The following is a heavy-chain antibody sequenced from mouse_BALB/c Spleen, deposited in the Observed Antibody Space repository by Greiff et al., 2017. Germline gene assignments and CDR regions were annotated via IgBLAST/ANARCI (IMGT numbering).Heavy chain of an antibody. CDR1: GFSLTSYG. J-gene: IGHJ3*01. Sequence: VKLQESGPGLVAPSQSLSITCTVSGFSLTSYGVHWVRQPPGKGLEWLGVIWAGGSTNYNSALMSRLSISKDNSKSQVFLKMNSLQTDDTAMYYCATRTDLHGFAYWGQGTLVTVAA. D-gene: IGHD2-1*01. CDR3: ATRTDLHGFAY. V-gene: IGHV2-9*02. CDR2: IWAGGST.